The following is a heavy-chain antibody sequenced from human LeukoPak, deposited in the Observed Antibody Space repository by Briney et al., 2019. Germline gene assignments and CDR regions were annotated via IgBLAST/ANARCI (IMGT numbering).Heavy chain of an antibody. D-gene: IGHD3-3*01. Sequence: PGESLKISCKGSGYSFTSYWIGWVRQMPGKGLEWMGIIYPGDSDTRYSPSFQGQVTISADKSISTAYLQWSSLKASDTAMYYCAICYDGSTWASYYFDYWGQGTLVTVSS. V-gene: IGHV5-51*01. J-gene: IGHJ4*02. CDR3: AICYDGSTWASYYFDY. CDR2: IYPGDSDT. CDR1: GYSFTSYW.